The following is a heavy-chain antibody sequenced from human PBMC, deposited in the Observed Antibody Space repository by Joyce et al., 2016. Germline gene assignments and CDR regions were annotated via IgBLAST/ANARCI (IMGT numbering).Heavy chain of an antibody. J-gene: IGHJ4*02. Sequence: QVHLVESGGGVVQPGRSLRLSCAASEFTFSNYGMHWVRQAPGKGLEWVAVVSGAGTTKYYADSVKGRFIISRDNSEDTLYLQMNSLKTEDTAMYYCAKERGSVAPAALSFDYWGQGTLVTVSS. D-gene: IGHD2-2*01. CDR1: EFTFSNYG. CDR2: VSGAGTTK. V-gene: IGHV3-30*18. CDR3: AKERGSVAPAALSFDY.